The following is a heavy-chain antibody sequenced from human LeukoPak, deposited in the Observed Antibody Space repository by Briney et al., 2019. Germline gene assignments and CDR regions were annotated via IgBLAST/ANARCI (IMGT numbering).Heavy chain of an antibody. CDR1: GYTFTDYY. CDR2: IKTNTGDT. J-gene: IGHJ4*02. CDR3: ARGLKRFGVGASTPNDY. Sequence: ASVKVSCKAFGYTFTDYYMHWVRQAPGQGLEWMGWIKTNTGDTNSAQKFQGRVTMTRNTSINTAYMELSSLRSEDTAVYYCARGLKRFGVGASTPNDYWGQGTLVTVSS. D-gene: IGHD3-10*01. V-gene: IGHV1-2*02.